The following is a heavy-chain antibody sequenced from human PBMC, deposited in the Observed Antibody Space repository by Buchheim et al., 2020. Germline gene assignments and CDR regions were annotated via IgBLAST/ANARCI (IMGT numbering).Heavy chain of an antibody. CDR2: ISYDGSNK. V-gene: IGHV3-30*18. CDR1: GFTFSSYG. CDR3: AKDEVQYCSGGSCYYFDY. J-gene: IGHJ4*02. D-gene: IGHD2-15*01. Sequence: QVQLVESGGGVVQPGRSLRLSCAASGFTFSSYGMHWARQAPGKGLEWVAVISYDGSNKYYADSVKGRFTISRDNSKNTLYLQMNSLRAEDTAVYYCAKDEVQYCSGGSCYYFDYWGQGTL.